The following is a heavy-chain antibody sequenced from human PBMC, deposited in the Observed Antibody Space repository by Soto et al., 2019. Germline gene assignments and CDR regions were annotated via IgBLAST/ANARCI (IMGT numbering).Heavy chain of an antibody. CDR1: GFTFNTYS. CDR3: AREGVGSTGYFGYYGLDV. V-gene: IGHV3-23*01. J-gene: IGHJ6*02. Sequence: EVQLLESGGGLVQPGGSLRLSCAASGFTFNTYSMSWVRQAPGKGLEWVSAISGSGGNTFYADSVKGRFTISRDNSKNTLYLQMNTLRAEATAVYYCAREGVGSTGYFGYYGLDVWGQGTTVTVSS. D-gene: IGHD3-9*01. CDR2: ISGSGGNT.